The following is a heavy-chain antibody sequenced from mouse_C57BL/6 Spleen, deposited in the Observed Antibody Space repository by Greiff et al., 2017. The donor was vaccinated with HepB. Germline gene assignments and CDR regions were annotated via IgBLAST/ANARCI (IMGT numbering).Heavy chain of an antibody. J-gene: IGHJ2*01. D-gene: IGHD1-1*01. V-gene: IGHV5-17*01. CDR1: GFTFSDYG. CDR2: ISSGSSTI. Sequence: EVKLVESGGGLVKPGGSLKLSCAASGFTFSDYGMHWVRQAPEKGLEWVAYISSGSSTIYYADKVKGRFTISRDNAKNTLFLQMTSLRSEDTAMYYCARKYYGSSLDYWGQGTTLTVSS. CDR3: ARKYYGSSLDY.